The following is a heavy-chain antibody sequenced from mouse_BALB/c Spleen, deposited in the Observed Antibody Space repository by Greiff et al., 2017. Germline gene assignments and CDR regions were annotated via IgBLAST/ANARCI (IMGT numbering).Heavy chain of an antibody. CDR1: GYAFSSYW. V-gene: IGHV1-80*01. J-gene: IGHJ3*01. D-gene: IGHD2-4*01. Sequence: QVQLQQSGAELVRPGSSVKISCKASGYAFSSYWMNWVKQRPGQGLEWIGQIYPGDGDTNYNGKFKGKATLTADKSSSTAYMQLSSLTSEDSAVYFCAPMITTTGFAYWGQGTLVTVSA. CDR3: APMITTTGFAY. CDR2: IYPGDGDT.